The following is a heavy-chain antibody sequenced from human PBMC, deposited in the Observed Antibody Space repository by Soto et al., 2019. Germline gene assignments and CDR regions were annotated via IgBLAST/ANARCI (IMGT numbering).Heavy chain of an antibody. CDR2: IYPDDSET. Sequence: PGESLKISCSTSGYNFRTFWIGWLRQMPGKGLEWMGLIYPDDSETKYSPSFEGQVTMSSDSYISTTYLQWSSLQASDTAIYYCARGRHNRGEGYFDFWGQGTLVTVSS. J-gene: IGHJ4*02. V-gene: IGHV5-51*01. D-gene: IGHD6-25*01. CDR3: ARGRHNRGEGYFDF. CDR1: GYNFRTFW.